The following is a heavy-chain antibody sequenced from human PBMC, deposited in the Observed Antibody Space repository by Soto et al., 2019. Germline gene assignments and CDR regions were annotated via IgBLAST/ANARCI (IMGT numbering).Heavy chain of an antibody. CDR3: ARILFGRSVAGGYFYMDV. CDR1: GFSLSNGKVG. D-gene: IGHD6-19*01. J-gene: IGHJ6*03. Sequence: HVTLKKSGPVLVKPTETLTLTCTVSGFSLSNGKVGVSWIRQPPGKALEWLAHIFSNDEKSYRTSLKSRLTIYEDTSKSQVVLTMTNVDPVDTATYYCARILFGRSVAGGYFYMDVWGKGTTVTVSS. V-gene: IGHV2-26*01. CDR2: IFSNDEK.